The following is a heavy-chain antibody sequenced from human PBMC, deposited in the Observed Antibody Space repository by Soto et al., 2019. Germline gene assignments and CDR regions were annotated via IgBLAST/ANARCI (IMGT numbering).Heavy chain of an antibody. J-gene: IGHJ6*02. CDR1: GFSVSTSGVG. D-gene: IGHD5-18*01. CDR3: ARSTPQLNPYYGMDV. Sequence: QSGPTLVNPTQTLTLTCTFSGFSVSTSGVGVAWIRQPPGKALEWLARIDWDDDKYYSTSLKTRLTISKDTSKNQVVLTMTNMDPVDTATYYCARSTPQLNPYYGMDVWGQGTTVTVSS. CDR2: IDWDDDK. V-gene: IGHV2-70*11.